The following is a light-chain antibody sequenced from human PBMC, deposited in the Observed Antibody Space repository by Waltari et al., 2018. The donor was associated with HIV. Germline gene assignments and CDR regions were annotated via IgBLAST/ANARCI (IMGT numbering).Light chain of an antibody. V-gene: IGKV3-11*01. J-gene: IGKJ4*02. CDR2: DAS. Sequence: EIVLTQSTATLSLSPGARATLSCRASHSVSSYLAWYQKKAGQAPRLLVYDASSRASGIPARFSGSGSGTDFTLTISSLEPEDFAVYYCQQGSSWPLTFGGETKVEIK. CDR3: QQGSSWPLT. CDR1: HSVSSY.